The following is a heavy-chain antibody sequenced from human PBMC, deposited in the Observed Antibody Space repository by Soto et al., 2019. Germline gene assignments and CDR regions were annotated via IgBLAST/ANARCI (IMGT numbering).Heavy chain of an antibody. CDR3: AKGRGGIAAPIDY. CDR1: GFTFSSYG. J-gene: IGHJ4*02. V-gene: IGHV3-30*18. D-gene: IGHD6-6*01. Sequence: GGSLRLSCAASGFTFSSYGMHWVRQAPGKGLEWVAVISYDGSNKYYADSVKGRFTISRDNSKNTLYLQMNSLRAEDTAVYYCAKGRGGIAAPIDYWGQGTLVTVSS. CDR2: ISYDGSNK.